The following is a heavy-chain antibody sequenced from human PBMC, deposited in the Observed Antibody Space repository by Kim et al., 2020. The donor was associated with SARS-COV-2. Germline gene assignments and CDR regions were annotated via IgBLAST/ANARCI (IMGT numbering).Heavy chain of an antibody. V-gene: IGHV1-18*01. CDR2: ISPLNGKT. Sequence: ASVKVSCKASGYTFTSQGINWVRQAPGQGPEWMGWISPLNGKTKFAQKFQGRVVMTRETSTTTVEMELRSLTSDDTAVYYRARDGGITRGIDVWGQGTPV. J-gene: IGHJ6*01. CDR3: ARDGGITRGIDV. CDR1: GYTFTSQG. D-gene: IGHD1-7*01.